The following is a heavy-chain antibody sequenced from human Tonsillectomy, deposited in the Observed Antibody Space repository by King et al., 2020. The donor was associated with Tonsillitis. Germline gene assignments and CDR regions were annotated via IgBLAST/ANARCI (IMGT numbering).Heavy chain of an antibody. CDR2: IYYSGST. Sequence: MQLQESGPGLVKPSETLSLTCTVSGGSISSSSYYWGWIRQPPGKGLEWIGSIYYSGSTYYNPSLKSRVTISVDTSKNQFSLKLSSVTAADTAVYYCARYYWNYGGVDYWGQGTLVTVSS. CDR3: ARYYWNYGGVDY. D-gene: IGHD1-7*01. V-gene: IGHV4-39*01. CDR1: GGSISSSSYY. J-gene: IGHJ4*02.